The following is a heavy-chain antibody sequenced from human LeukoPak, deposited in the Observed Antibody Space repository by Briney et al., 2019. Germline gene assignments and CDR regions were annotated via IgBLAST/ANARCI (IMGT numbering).Heavy chain of an antibody. D-gene: IGHD1-26*01. Sequence: SETLSLTCTVSGGSISSDYWSWIRQPAGKGLEWIGRIYGSGNTVYNPSLKSRVTMSVDTSKNQFSLKLSSVTAADTAVYYCVRVSPAVGANYFDYWGQGILVTVSS. V-gene: IGHV4-4*07. CDR3: VRVSPAVGANYFDY. J-gene: IGHJ4*02. CDR1: GGSISSDY. CDR2: IYGSGNT.